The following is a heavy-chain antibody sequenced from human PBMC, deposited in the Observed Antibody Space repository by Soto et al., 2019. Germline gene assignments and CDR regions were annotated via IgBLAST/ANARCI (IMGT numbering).Heavy chain of an antibody. Sequence: QVQLVEPGGGLVKPGGSLSLSCAASGFTFSDYYMSWIRQAPGKGLEWVSYISSSSGYINYADSVKGRFIISRDNAKNSLYLQMNRLRAEDTAVYYCAREGPGSSSWYVDSWGQGTLVTVSS. V-gene: IGHV3-11*05. CDR1: GFTFSDYY. J-gene: IGHJ4*02. CDR2: ISSSSGYI. D-gene: IGHD6-13*01. CDR3: AREGPGSSSWYVDS.